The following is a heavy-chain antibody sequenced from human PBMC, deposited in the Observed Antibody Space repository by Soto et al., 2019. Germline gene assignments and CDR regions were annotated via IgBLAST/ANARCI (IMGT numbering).Heavy chain of an antibody. Sequence: EVQLVESGGGLVQPGGSLRLSCAASGFTFGSYNMKWVRQAPGKGLEWISYVSSSSRTIYYADSVKGRFTISRDNAKNSLFLQMDSLRDEDTAVYYCARDRSISGASDMWGQGTMVTVSS. CDR2: VSSSSRTI. D-gene: IGHD1-26*01. CDR3: ARDRSISGASDM. J-gene: IGHJ3*02. CDR1: GFTFGSYN. V-gene: IGHV3-48*02.